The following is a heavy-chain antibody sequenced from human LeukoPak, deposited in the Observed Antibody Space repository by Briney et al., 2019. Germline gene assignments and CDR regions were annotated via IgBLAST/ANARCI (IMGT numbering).Heavy chain of an antibody. V-gene: IGHV3-23*01. Sequence: GGSLRLSCTASGFTFSSYAMNWLRQAPGKGLEWVTGIGAGGTLPQYADSVRAQFTISRDNSRNTLYLQMDSLRADDTAVYYCAKDPDYTTDGYYFAYWGQGTLVTVSS. D-gene: IGHD4-11*01. CDR3: AKDPDYTTDGYYFAY. J-gene: IGHJ4*02. CDR2: IGAGGTLP. CDR1: GFTFSSYA.